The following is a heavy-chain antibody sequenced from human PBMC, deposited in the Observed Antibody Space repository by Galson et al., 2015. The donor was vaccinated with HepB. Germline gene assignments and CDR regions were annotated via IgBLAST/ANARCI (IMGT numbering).Heavy chain of an antibody. J-gene: IGHJ6*02. CDR1: GSTFTSSA. Sequence: SCKASGSTFTSSAVQWVRQARGQRLEWIGWIVVGSGNTNYAQKFQERVTITRDMSTSTAYMELSSLRSEDTAVYYCAGRSYPRSFYGMDGWGQGTTVTVSS. D-gene: IGHD2-2*01. CDR3: AGRSYPRSFYGMDG. CDR2: IVVGSGNT. V-gene: IGHV1-58*01.